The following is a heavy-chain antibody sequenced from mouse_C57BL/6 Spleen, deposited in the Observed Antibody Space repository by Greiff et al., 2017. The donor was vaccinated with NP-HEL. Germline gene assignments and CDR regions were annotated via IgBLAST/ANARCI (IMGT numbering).Heavy chain of an antibody. D-gene: IGHD2-3*01. J-gene: IGHJ3*01. CDR2: IYPGSGNT. CDR1: GYTFTDYY. CDR3: ARPSLYDGYYGWFAY. Sequence: QVQLKQSGAELVRPGASVKLSCKASGYTFTDYYINWVKQRPGQGLEWIARIYPGSGNTYYNEKFKGKATLTAEKSSSTAYMQLSSLTSEDSAVYFCARPSLYDGYYGWFAYWGQGTLVTVSA. V-gene: IGHV1-76*01.